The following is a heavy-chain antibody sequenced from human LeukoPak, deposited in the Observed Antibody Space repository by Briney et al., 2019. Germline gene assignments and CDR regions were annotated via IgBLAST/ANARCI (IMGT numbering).Heavy chain of an antibody. Sequence: GGSLRLSCAASGFTFSSHAMSWVRRAPGKGLEWVSGLIENGATTYYADSVKGRFTISRDNSRNTMYLQMNSLRAEDTAVYYCARDYYDSSGYYYGTAAFDIWGQGTMVTVSS. V-gene: IGHV3-23*01. CDR1: GFTFSSHA. CDR3: ARDYYDSSGYYYGTAAFDI. D-gene: IGHD3-22*01. J-gene: IGHJ3*02. CDR2: LIENGATT.